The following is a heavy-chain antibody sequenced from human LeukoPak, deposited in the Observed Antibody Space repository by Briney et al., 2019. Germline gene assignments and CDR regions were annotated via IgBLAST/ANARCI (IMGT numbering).Heavy chain of an antibody. CDR2: IYHSGST. V-gene: IGHV4-38-2*02. CDR3: ARDPRPGDPKGRAFDI. J-gene: IGHJ3*02. Sequence: SETLSLTCTVSGYSISSGYYWGWIRQPPGKGLEWIGSIYHSGSTYYNPSLKSRVTISVDTSKNQFSLKLSSVTAADTAVYYCARDPRPGDPKGRAFDIWGQGTMVTVSS. CDR1: GYSISSGYY. D-gene: IGHD4-17*01.